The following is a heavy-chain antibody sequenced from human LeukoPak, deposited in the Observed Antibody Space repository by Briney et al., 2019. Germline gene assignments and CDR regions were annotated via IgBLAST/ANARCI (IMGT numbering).Heavy chain of an antibody. J-gene: IGHJ6*02. V-gene: IGHV1-2*02. D-gene: IGHD3-10*01. CDR1: GYTFTGYY. Sequence: ASVKVSCKASGYTFTGYYMHWVRQAPGQGLEWMGWINPNSGGTNYAQKFQGRVTMTRDTSISTAYMELSRLRSDDTAVYYCARAGARIPVGGLTMVRGVWSPGLYYGMDVWGQGTTVTVSS. CDR3: ARAGARIPVGGLTMVRGVWSPGLYYGMDV. CDR2: INPNSGGT.